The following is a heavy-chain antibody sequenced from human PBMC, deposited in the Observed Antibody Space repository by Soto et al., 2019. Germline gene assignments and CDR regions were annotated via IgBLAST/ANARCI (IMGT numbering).Heavy chain of an antibody. J-gene: IGHJ6*02. D-gene: IGHD6-19*01. CDR1: GGTFSSCA. CDR3: ARCIAVAATVLYYYGMDV. CDR2: IIPIFGTA. Sequence: SVKVSCKASGGTFSSCAISWVRQAPGQGLEWMGGIIPIFGTANYAQKFQGRVTITADESTSTAYMELSSLRSEDTAVYYCARCIAVAATVLYYYGMDVWGQGTTVTVSS. V-gene: IGHV1-69*13.